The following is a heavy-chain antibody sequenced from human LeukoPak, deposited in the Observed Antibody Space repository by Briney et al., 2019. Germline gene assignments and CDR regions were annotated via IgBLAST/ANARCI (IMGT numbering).Heavy chain of an antibody. D-gene: IGHD6-19*01. CDR2: ISGSSSTI. J-gene: IGHJ4*02. Sequence: QPGESLRLFCAASGFTFSDYSMNWVRQAPGKGLEWVSYISGSSSTIFYADSVKGRFTISRANANNSLFLQMKSLRDEDTAIYYCASEMAGFESWGQGTLVTVSS. CDR1: GFTFSDYS. V-gene: IGHV3-48*02. CDR3: ASEMAGFES.